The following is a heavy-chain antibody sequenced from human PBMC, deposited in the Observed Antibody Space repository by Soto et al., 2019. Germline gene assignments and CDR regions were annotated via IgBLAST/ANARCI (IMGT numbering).Heavy chain of an antibody. CDR2: IYYSGST. CDR3: ARVSRYCSGGSCYPDAFDI. Sequence: QLQLQESGPGLVKPSETLSLTCTVSGGSISSSSYYWGWIRQPPGKGLEWIGSIYYSGSTYYNPSLKSGATISVDTSKKQFSLKLSSVTAADTAVYYCARVSRYCSGGSCYPDAFDIWGQGTMVTVSS. V-gene: IGHV4-39*01. D-gene: IGHD2-15*01. CDR1: GGSISSSSYY. J-gene: IGHJ3*02.